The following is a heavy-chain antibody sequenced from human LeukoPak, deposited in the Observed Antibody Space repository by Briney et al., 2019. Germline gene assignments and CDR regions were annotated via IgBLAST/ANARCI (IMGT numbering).Heavy chain of an antibody. CDR1: GGSISSYY. Sequence: PSETLSLTCTVSGGSISSYYWSWIRQPPGKGLEWIGYIYYSGSTNYNPSLKSRVTISVDTSKNQFSLKLSSVTAADTAVYYCARVDSGYYYVDYWGQGTLVTVSS. CDR3: ARVDSGYYYVDY. D-gene: IGHD3-22*01. CDR2: IYYSGST. J-gene: IGHJ4*02. V-gene: IGHV4-59*12.